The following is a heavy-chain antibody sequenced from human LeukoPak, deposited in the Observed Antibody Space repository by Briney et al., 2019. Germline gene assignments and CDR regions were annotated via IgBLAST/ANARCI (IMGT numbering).Heavy chain of an antibody. Sequence: GGSLRLSCAASGFTFSDYYMSWIRQAPGKGLEWVSYISSSSSYTNYADSVKGRFTISRDNAKNSLYLQMNSLRAEDTAVYYCARDRWYGDYSGKYYFDYWGQGTLVTVPS. CDR2: ISSSSSYT. J-gene: IGHJ4*02. D-gene: IGHD4-17*01. CDR1: GFTFSDYY. V-gene: IGHV3-11*06. CDR3: ARDRWYGDYSGKYYFDY.